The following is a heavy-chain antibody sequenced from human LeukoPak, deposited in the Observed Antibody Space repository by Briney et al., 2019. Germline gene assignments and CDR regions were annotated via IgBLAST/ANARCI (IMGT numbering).Heavy chain of an antibody. V-gene: IGHV1-69*04. D-gene: IGHD5-18*01. CDR2: IIPILGIA. CDR3: ARELRHSYGYIDY. Sequence: SVKVSCKASGGTFSSYAISWVRQAPGQGLEWMGRIIPILGIANYAQKFQGRVTITADKSTSTAYMELSSLRSEDTAVHYCARELRHSYGYIDYWGQGTLVTVSS. CDR1: GGTFSSYA. J-gene: IGHJ4*02.